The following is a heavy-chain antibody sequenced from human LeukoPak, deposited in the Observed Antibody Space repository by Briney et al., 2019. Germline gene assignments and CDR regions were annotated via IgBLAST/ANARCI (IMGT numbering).Heavy chain of an antibody. J-gene: IGHJ4*02. D-gene: IGHD4-23*01. Sequence: GASVKVSCKASGYTFTSYAMHWVRQAPGQRLEWMGWIDAGNGNTKYSQKFQGRVTITRDTSASTAYMELSSLRSEDTAVYYCARAKGPNSPGDYWGQGTLVTVSS. V-gene: IGHV1-3*01. CDR3: ARAKGPNSPGDY. CDR2: IDAGNGNT. CDR1: GYTFTSYA.